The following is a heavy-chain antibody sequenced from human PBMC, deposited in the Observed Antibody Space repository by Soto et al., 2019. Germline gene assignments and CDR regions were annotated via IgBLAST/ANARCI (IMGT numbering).Heavy chain of an antibody. J-gene: IGHJ4*02. D-gene: IGHD4-17*01. V-gene: IGHV4-34*01. CDR1: GGSFSGYY. CDR3: ARGLTTVTTVRYFDY. CDR2: INHSGST. Sequence: SETLSLTCAVYGGSFSGYYWSWIRQAPGKGLEWIGEINHSGSTNYNPSLKSRVTISVDTSKNQFSLKLSSVTAADTAFYYCARGLTTVTTVRYFDYWGQGALVTVSS.